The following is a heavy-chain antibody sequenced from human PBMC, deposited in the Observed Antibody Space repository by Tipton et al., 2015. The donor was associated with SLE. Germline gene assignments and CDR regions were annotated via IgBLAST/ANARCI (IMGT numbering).Heavy chain of an antibody. D-gene: IGHD6-13*01. CDR1: GGSISSSSYY. CDR3: ARVGDEAAAALGY. CDR2: IYYSGST. Sequence: TLSLTCTVSGGSISSSSYYWGWIRQPPGKGLEWIGSIYYSGSTYYNPSLKSRVTISVDTSKNQFSLKLSSVTAADTAVYYCARVGDEAAAALGYWGQGPLVTVSS. J-gene: IGHJ4*02. V-gene: IGHV4-39*07.